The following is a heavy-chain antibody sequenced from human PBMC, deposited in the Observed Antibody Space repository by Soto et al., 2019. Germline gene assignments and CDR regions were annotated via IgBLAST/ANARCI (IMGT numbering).Heavy chain of an antibody. V-gene: IGHV4-30-4*01. D-gene: IGHD4-17*01. J-gene: IGHJ2*01. CDR3: ARLSTVTKKFDL. CDR1: GGSISSGDYY. Sequence: PSETLSLTCTVSGGSISSGDYYWSWIRQPPGKGLEWIGYIYYSGSTYYNPSLKSRVTISVDTSKNQFSLKLSSVTAADTAVYYCARLSTVTKKFDLWGRGTLVTVSS. CDR2: IYYSGST.